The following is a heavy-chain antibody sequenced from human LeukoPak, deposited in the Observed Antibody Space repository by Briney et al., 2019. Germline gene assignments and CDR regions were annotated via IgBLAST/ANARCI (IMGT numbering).Heavy chain of an antibody. Sequence: ASVKVSFQASGFTSTGYYIHWVRQAPGQGLEWMGWINPNSGGTNYAQKFQGRVTMTRDTSITTAYMELSRLSSDDTAVYYCARDWVTGTPSVYWGQGTLVTVSS. J-gene: IGHJ4*02. CDR2: INPNSGGT. D-gene: IGHD1-20*01. V-gene: IGHV1-2*02. CDR3: ARDWVTGTPSVY. CDR1: GFTSTGYY.